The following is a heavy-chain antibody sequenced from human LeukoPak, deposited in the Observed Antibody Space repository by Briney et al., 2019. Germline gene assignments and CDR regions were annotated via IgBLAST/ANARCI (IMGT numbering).Heavy chain of an antibody. Sequence: GASVKVSCKASGGTFSSYAISWVRQAPGQGLEWMGRIIPILGIANYAQKFQGRVTITRSTSISTAYMELSSLRSEDTAVYYCYSNYGDSFDYWGQGTLATVSS. V-gene: IGHV1-69*04. CDR1: GGTFSSYA. D-gene: IGHD4-11*01. J-gene: IGHJ4*02. CDR2: IIPILGIA. CDR3: YSNYGDSFDY.